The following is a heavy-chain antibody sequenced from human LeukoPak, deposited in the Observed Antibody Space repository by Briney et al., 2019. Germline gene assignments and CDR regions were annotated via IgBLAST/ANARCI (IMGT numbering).Heavy chain of an antibody. J-gene: IGHJ6*02. V-gene: IGHV4-39*01. D-gene: IGHD2-8*01. CDR3: GGHVSNGYDYYYGLDV. CDR2: IYYPGYT. CDR1: GGSIGSSGFY. Sequence: SETLSLTCTVSGGSIGSSGFYWGWIRQPPGKGLEWIGSIYYPGYTHYNPSLESRVTISVDTSKMQFPLTVSSVTAADTAVYYCGGHVSNGYDYYYGLDVWGQGTTVTVSS.